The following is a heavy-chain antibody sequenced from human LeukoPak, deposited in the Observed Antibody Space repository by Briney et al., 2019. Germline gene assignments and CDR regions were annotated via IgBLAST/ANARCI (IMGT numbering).Heavy chain of an antibody. Sequence: ASETLSLTCTVSGGSMSSSTDYWSWFRQPAGKGLEWIGRIYTSGYTNYNPSLKSRVTISRDTSKNQFSLEMSSVTAADTAVYYCARESPSKYVFDYWGQGILVTVSS. J-gene: IGHJ4*02. D-gene: IGHD2-2*01. CDR1: GGSMSSSTDY. CDR3: ARESPSKYVFDY. CDR2: IYTSGYT. V-gene: IGHV4-61*02.